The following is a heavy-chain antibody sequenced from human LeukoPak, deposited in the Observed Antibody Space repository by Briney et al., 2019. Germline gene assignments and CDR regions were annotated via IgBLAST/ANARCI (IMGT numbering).Heavy chain of an antibody. Sequence: WASVKVSCKASGYIFTSYAISWVRQAPGRGLEWMGWISVYNGNTNYAQKLQDRVTMTTDTSTSTAYMELRSLRSDDTAVYYRARGWDSSSSPIDYWGQGALVTVSS. CDR3: ARGWDSSSSPIDY. J-gene: IGHJ4*02. D-gene: IGHD6-6*01. CDR1: GYIFTSYA. CDR2: ISVYNGNT. V-gene: IGHV1-18*01.